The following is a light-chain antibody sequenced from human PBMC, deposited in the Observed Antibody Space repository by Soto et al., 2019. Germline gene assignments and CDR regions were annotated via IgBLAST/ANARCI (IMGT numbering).Light chain of an antibody. CDR2: AAS. V-gene: IGKV1-39*01. Sequence: DIQLTQSPSSLSASVGDIVTITCLVSQGISSYLNWYQQKPGKAPKLLIFAASSLQSGVPSRFSGSRSGPDFTLTISSLQPEDFATYYCQQSYSSPPTFGQGTKVDIK. CDR3: QQSYSSPPT. CDR1: QGISSY. J-gene: IGKJ1*01.